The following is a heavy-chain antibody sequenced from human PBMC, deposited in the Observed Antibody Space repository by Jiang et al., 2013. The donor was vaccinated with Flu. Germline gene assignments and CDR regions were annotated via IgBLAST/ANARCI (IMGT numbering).Heavy chain of an antibody. Sequence: LEWVASISYDGNSEYYGASVEGRLTISRDNSRNTLYLQVNSLRLEDTAVYYCAKVWYCNSTHWTFDQWGQGTLVTVSS. CDR3: AKVWYCNSTHWTFDQ. D-gene: IGHD2-8*02. CDR2: ISYDGNSE. V-gene: IGHV3-30*02. J-gene: IGHJ4*02.